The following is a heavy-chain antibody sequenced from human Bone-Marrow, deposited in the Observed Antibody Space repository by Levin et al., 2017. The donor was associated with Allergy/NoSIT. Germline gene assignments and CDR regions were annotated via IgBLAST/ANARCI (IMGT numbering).Heavy chain of an antibody. J-gene: IGHJ4*02. CDR1: NFSLSSRGVG. CDR3: AHTLRLGELGAGYFDY. CDR2: LYWDGDK. V-gene: IGHV2-5*02. D-gene: IGHD3-16*01. Sequence: SGPTLVKPTQTLTLTCTFSNFSLSSRGVGVGWIRQSPGKAPEWLAVLYWDGDKRYSPSLKSRVTISKDTSENQVVLTMANVDPVDTATYYGAHTLRLGELGAGYFDYWGQGTLVTVSS.